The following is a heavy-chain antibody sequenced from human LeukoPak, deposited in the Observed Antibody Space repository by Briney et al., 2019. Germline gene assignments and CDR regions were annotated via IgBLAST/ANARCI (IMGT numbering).Heavy chain of an antibody. CDR3: ARAREGLLSFGKDFDH. CDR1: GFTFRSYD. D-gene: IGHD3-10*01. V-gene: IGHV3-48*03. Sequence: GGSLRLSCAASGFTFRSYDMNWVRQTPGRGLEWVSFISSSGKTIYHADSVKGRFTISRDNGKNSLYLQMNSLRAEDTAVYYCARAREGLLSFGKDFDHWGQGTLVTVSS. J-gene: IGHJ4*02. CDR2: ISSSGKTI.